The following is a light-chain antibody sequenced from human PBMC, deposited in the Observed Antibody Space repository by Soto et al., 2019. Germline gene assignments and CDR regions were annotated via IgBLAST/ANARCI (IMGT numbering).Light chain of an antibody. CDR3: QQYKSYST. J-gene: IGKJ1*01. CDR1: QSLNSR. V-gene: IGKV1-5*01. Sequence: DIQLTQSPSTLSASVGDRVTLTCRASQSLNSRLAWYPQRPGKAPKLLIYDASTLESGVPSRFSGSGSGTEFTLTINNLQPDDLATYICQQYKSYSTFGRGTKVDIK. CDR2: DAS.